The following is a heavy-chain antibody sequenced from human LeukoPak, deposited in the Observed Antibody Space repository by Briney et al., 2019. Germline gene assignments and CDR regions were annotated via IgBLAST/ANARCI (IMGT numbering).Heavy chain of an antibody. Sequence: PGGSLRLSCAASGFTFSSYWMSWVRQAPGKGLEWVANIKQDGSEKYYVDSVKGRFTISRDNAKNSLYLQMNSLRAEDTAVHYCARDPRGWLVSFDYWGQGTLVTVSS. V-gene: IGHV3-7*01. CDR1: GFTFSSYW. D-gene: IGHD3-10*01. CDR2: IKQDGSEK. J-gene: IGHJ4*02. CDR3: ARDPRGWLVSFDY.